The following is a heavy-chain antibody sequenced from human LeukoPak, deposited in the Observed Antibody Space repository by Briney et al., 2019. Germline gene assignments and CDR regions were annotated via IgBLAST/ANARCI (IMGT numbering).Heavy chain of an antibody. CDR3: ARTGKSKETSVTTY. CDR2: ISGYNGNT. V-gene: IGHV1-18*01. Sequence: GASVKASCKASGYTFTTYGVTWVRQAPGQGLEWMGWISGYNGNTNYAQKHQGRVTLTTDTSTSTAYMELTNLRSDDTAVYYCARTGKSKETSVTTYWGQGTLVTVSS. D-gene: IGHD4-17*01. CDR1: GYTFTTYG. J-gene: IGHJ4*02.